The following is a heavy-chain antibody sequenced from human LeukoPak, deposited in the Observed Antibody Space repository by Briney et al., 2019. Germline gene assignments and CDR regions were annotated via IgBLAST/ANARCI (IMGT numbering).Heavy chain of an antibody. CDR1: GGSISSNY. Sequence: SRTLSLTCTVSGGSISSNYWSWIRQPPGKGLEWIGYIYYSGSTNYNPSLKSRVTISVDTSKNQFSLKLSSVTAADTAVYYCARHRAGGAVADYFDYWGQGTLVTVSS. D-gene: IGHD6-19*01. V-gene: IGHV4-59*08. CDR2: IYYSGST. J-gene: IGHJ4*02. CDR3: ARHRAGGAVADYFDY.